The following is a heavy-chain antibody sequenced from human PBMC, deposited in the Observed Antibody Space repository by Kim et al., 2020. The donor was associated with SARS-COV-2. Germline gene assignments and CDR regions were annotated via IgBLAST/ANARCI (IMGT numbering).Heavy chain of an antibody. CDR3: ARVRWELQWEDAFDI. Sequence: SVKVSCKASGGTFSSYAISWVRQAPGQGLEWMGGIIPIFGTANYAQKFQGRVTITADESTSTAYMELSSLRSEDTAVYYCARVRWELQWEDAFDIWGQGTMVTVSS. CDR2: IIPIFGTA. D-gene: IGHD1-26*01. V-gene: IGHV1-69*13. J-gene: IGHJ3*02. CDR1: GGTFSSYA.